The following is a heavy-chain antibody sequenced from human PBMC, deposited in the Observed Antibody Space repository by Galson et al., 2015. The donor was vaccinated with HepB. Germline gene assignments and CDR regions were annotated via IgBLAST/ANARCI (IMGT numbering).Heavy chain of an antibody. D-gene: IGHD6-19*01. V-gene: IGHV6-1*01. Sequence: CAISGDSVSSNSAAWNWIRQSPSRGLEWLGRTYYRSKWYNGYAVSVKSRITINPDTSKNQFSLQLNSVTPEDTAVYYCARGSGSSGWYGVGYFDYWGQGTLVTVSS. CDR3: ARGSGSSGWYGVGYFDY. CDR1: GDSVSSNSAA. J-gene: IGHJ4*02. CDR2: TYYRSKWYN.